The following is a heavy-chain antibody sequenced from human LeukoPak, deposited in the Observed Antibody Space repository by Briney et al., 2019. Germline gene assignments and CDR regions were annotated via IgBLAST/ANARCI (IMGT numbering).Heavy chain of an antibody. CDR1: DDSISDYY. CDR3: ARSLGYSSSFVREGWFDR. D-gene: IGHD6-13*01. V-gene: IGHV4-59*01. Sequence: SETLSLTCTVSDDSISDYYRGWIRQPPGKGLEWIGYFHNSGTSTYNPSLKSRVTISADTSKNQFSLKLNSLTTADTAVYYCARSLGYSSSFVREGWFDRWGQGALVTVSS. CDR2: FHNSGTS. J-gene: IGHJ5*02.